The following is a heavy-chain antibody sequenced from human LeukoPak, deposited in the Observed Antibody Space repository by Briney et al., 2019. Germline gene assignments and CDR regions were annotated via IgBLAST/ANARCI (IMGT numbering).Heavy chain of an antibody. D-gene: IGHD2-2*01. CDR1: GGSISSGSYY. J-gene: IGHJ6*03. CDR3: ARCKRWLGYCSSTSCPRHYYYYYMDV. Sequence: SQTLSLTCTVSGGSISSGSYYWSWIRQPAGKGLEWIGRIYTSGSTNYNPSLKSRVTISVDTSKNQFSLKLSSVTAADTAVYYCARCKRWLGYCSSTSCPRHYYYYYMDVWGKGTTVTVSS. V-gene: IGHV4-61*02. CDR2: IYTSGST.